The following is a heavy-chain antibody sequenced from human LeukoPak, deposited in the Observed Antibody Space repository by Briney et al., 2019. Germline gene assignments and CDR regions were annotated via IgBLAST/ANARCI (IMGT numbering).Heavy chain of an antibody. CDR1: GYTFTDYY. J-gene: IGHJ4*02. CDR3: ASSGRYYYFDQ. V-gene: IGHV1-2*02. D-gene: IGHD1-26*01. CDR2: INPNSGGT. Sequence: ASVKVSCKASGYTFTDYYIHWWRQAPGQGLEWRGWINPNSGGTNYAQRFKGRVTMTRDTSISTAYMELSRLTFDDTAVYYCASSGRYYYFDQWGQGTLVTVSS.